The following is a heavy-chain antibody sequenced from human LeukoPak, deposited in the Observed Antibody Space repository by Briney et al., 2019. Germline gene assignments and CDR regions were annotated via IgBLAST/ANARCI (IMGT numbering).Heavy chain of an antibody. CDR2: INWDGSLI. D-gene: IGHD2-21*02. J-gene: IGHJ4*02. CDR1: GFTFDGYA. CDR3: ARDMTAHSSAVSGVPGDY. V-gene: IGHV3-43D*03. Sequence: PGGSLRLSCAASGFTFDGYAMHWVRQAPGKGLEWVSLINWDGSLIYYGGSVRGRFTISRDNSKNSLFLQMHSLRAEDSAFYYCARDMTAHSSAVSGVPGDYWGQGTLVTVSS.